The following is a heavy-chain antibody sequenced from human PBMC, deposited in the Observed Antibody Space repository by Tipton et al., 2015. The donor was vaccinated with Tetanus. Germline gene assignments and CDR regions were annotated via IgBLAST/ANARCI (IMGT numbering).Heavy chain of an antibody. V-gene: IGHV4-39*07. J-gene: IGHJ5*02. Sequence: TLSLTCTVSGSSITSTTHYWGWIRQAPGKGLEWIGNIYYTGDTDYNPSLRGRATISLDKAKNHFSLRLRSVTAADTALYYCVRSHVYRLTLFGEEIPRSGRFDPWGQGTLVTVSS. CDR1: GSSITSTTHY. CDR2: IYYTGDT. CDR3: VRSHVYRLTLFGEEIPRSGRFDP. D-gene: IGHD3-3*01.